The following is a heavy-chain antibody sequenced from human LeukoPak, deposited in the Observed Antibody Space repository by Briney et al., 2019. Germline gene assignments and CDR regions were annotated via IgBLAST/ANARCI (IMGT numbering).Heavy chain of an antibody. Sequence: PVASVKVSCKASGGTFSSYAISWVRQAPGQGLEWMGGIIPIFGTANYAQKFQGRVTITADESTSTAYMELSSLRSEDTAVYYCAREEGYSSSSGPDAFDIWGQGTMVTVSS. J-gene: IGHJ3*02. CDR3: AREEGYSSSSGPDAFDI. CDR1: GGTFSSYA. V-gene: IGHV1-69*01. D-gene: IGHD6-6*01. CDR2: IIPIFGTA.